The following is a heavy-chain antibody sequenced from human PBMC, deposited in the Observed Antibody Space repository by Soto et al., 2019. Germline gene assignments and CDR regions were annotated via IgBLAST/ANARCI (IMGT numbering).Heavy chain of an antibody. D-gene: IGHD6-19*01. J-gene: IGHJ4*01. Sequence: ASVKVSCKASGGTFSSYSICWVRQAPGQGLEWMGRIIPIVDIATYAQKLEGRVTITADKSTSTAYMELSSLRSEDTAVYYCARVTAVAGNYFDYWG. CDR3: ARVTAVAGNYFDY. CDR2: IIPIVDIA. V-gene: IGHV1-69*02. CDR1: GGTFSSYS.